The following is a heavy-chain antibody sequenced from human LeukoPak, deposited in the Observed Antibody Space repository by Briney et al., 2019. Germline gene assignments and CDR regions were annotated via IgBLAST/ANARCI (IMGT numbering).Heavy chain of an antibody. CDR1: GFTFSSYG. V-gene: IGHV3-23*01. CDR3: AKDISSGYYFDY. J-gene: IGHJ4*02. Sequence: GGTLRLSCAASGFTFSSYGMSWVRQAPGKGLEWFSAISETGDSTYHTDSVKGRFTISRDNSKSTLYLQMNSLRVEDTAVYYCAKDISSGYYFDYWGQGTLVTVSS. D-gene: IGHD3-22*01. CDR2: ISETGDST.